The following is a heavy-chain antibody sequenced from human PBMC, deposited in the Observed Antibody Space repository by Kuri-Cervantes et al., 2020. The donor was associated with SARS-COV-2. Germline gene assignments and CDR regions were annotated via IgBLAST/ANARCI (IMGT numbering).Heavy chain of an antibody. J-gene: IGHJ6*03. D-gene: IGHD3-22*01. CDR1: GFTFSSYS. CDR2: ISSSSSTI. CDR3: SRTYDSSGSLYYYTTWTS. Sequence: GGSLRLSCAASGFTFSSYSMNWVRQAPGKGLEWVSYISSSSSTIYYADSVKGRFTISRDNAKNSLYLQMNSLRAEDTAVYYCSRTYDSSGSLYYYTTWTSGAKGPRSPSP. V-gene: IGHV3-48*01.